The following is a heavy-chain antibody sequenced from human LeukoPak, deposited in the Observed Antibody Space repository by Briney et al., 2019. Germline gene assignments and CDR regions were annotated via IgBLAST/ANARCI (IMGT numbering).Heavy chain of an antibody. Sequence: PSETLSLTCAVYGGSFSGYYWSWIRQPPGKGLEWIGEINHSGSTNYNPSLKSRVTISVDTSKNQFSLKLSSVTAADTAVYYCARGIVADSFWSGYYPAYYYYYYMDVWGKGTTVTVSS. D-gene: IGHD3-3*01. V-gene: IGHV4-34*01. CDR2: INHSGST. CDR1: GGSFSGYY. CDR3: ARGIVADSFWSGYYPAYYYYYYMDV. J-gene: IGHJ6*03.